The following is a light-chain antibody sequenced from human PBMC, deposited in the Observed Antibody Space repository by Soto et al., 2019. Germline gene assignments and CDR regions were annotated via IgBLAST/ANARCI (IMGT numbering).Light chain of an antibody. CDR1: QSISSY. CDR2: AAS. V-gene: IGKV1-39*01. Sequence: DIQMTQSPSSLSASVGDRVTITCRASQSISSYLNWYQQKPGKAPKLLIYAASSLQSGVPSRFSGSGSGTEFTLTISSTQPDDFATYYCQQYMRYSFGQGTKVDIK. J-gene: IGKJ1*01. CDR3: QQYMRYS.